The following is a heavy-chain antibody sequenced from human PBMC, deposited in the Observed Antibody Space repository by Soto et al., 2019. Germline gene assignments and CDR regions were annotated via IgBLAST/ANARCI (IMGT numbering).Heavy chain of an antibody. CDR2: ISAHNGNT. CDR3: ARGRYGDY. J-gene: IGHJ4*02. D-gene: IGHD1-1*01. V-gene: IGHV1-18*01. CDR1: GYAFTTYG. Sequence: QVHLVQSGAEVKKPGASVKVACKGSGYAFTTYGITWVRQAPGQGLEWMGWISAHNGNTNYAQKLQGRVTVTRDTSTSTAYMELRSLRSDDTAVYYCARGRYGDYWGQGALVTVSS.